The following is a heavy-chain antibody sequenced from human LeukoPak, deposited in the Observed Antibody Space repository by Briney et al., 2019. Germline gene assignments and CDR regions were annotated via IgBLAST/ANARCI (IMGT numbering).Heavy chain of an antibody. V-gene: IGHV3-23*01. CDR3: AKGCGGNCYSFSA. J-gene: IGHJ5*02. CDR2: IGGPGGST. D-gene: IGHD2-15*01. CDR1: GFTFSDYV. Sequence: GGSLRLSCAASGFTFSDYVMSWVRPAPGKGLEWVSSIGGPGGSTYYAESAKGRFTISRDNPTSTLYLQLNSLGAEDTALYYCAKGCGGNCYSFSAWGQGTLVTVSS.